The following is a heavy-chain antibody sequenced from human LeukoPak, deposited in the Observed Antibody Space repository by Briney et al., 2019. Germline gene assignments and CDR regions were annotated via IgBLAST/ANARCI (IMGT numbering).Heavy chain of an antibody. J-gene: IGHJ6*02. CDR1: GFTFSSYG. Sequence: GRSLRLSCAASGFTFSSYGMHWVRQAPGKGLDWVAVISYDGSNKYYADSVKGRFTISRDNSKNTRYLQMNSLRAEDTVVYYCAKELGGYCSSTSCYYYYGMDVWGQGTTVTVSS. V-gene: IGHV3-30*18. CDR2: ISYDGSNK. CDR3: AKELGGYCSSTSCYYYYGMDV. D-gene: IGHD2-2*01.